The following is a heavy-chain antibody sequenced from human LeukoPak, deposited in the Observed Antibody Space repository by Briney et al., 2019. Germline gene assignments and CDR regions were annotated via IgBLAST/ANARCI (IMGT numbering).Heavy chain of an antibody. CDR1: GFTFSSYA. J-gene: IGHJ6*02. V-gene: IGHV3-30-3*01. Sequence: PGGSLRLSCAASGFTFSSYAMHWVRQAPGKGLEWVAVISYDGSNKYYADSVKGRFTISRDNSKNTLYLQMNSLRAEDTAVYYCARDLVNLVDSSSWFYYYYYGMDVWGQGTTVTVSS. D-gene: IGHD6-13*01. CDR2: ISYDGSNK. CDR3: ARDLVNLVDSSSWFYYYYYGMDV.